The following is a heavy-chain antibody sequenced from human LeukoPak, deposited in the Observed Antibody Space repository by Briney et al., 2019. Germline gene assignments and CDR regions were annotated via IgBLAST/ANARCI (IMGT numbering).Heavy chain of an antibody. V-gene: IGHV4-34*01. Sequence: PSETLSLTCAVYGGSLSGYYWSWIRQPPGKGLEWIGEINHSGSTNYNPSLKSRVTISVDTSKNQFSLKLSSVTAADTAVYYCALRDSSGYYPDYWGQGTLVTASS. CDR3: ALRDSSGYYPDY. D-gene: IGHD3-22*01. CDR1: GGSLSGYY. J-gene: IGHJ4*02. CDR2: INHSGST.